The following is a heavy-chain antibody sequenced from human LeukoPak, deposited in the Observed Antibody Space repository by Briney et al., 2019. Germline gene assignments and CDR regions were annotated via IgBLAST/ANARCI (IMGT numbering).Heavy chain of an antibody. D-gene: IGHD1-26*01. CDR2: IASDGSST. CDR3: ASGRPHGNDS. J-gene: IGHJ4*02. Sequence: GGSLRLSCAASGFTFSSYWMNWVRQAPGKGLVWVSRIASDGSSTTYADSVKGRFSISRDNAKNTLYLQMNILRVEDTAVYYCASGRPHGNDSWGQGTLVTVSS. CDR1: GFTFSSYW. V-gene: IGHV3-74*01.